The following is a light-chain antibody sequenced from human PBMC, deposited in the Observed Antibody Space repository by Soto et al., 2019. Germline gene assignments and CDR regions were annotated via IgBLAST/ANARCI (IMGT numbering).Light chain of an antibody. J-gene: IGKJ3*01. CDR2: WAS. CDR1: RSIFYSSNNKNY. Sequence: DIVMTQSPDSLAVSLGERATINCKSSRSIFYSSNNKNYLAWYQQKPGQPPKLLIYWASTRESGVPDRFTGSGSGADFTLTINSLQAEDVAVYYCQQYYSTPFTFGPGTKVDI. CDR3: QQYYSTPFT. V-gene: IGKV4-1*01.